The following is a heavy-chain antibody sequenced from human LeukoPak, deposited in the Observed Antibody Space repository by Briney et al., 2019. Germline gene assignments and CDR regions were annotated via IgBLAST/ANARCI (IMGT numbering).Heavy chain of an antibody. V-gene: IGHV3-23*01. Sequence: GGSLRLSCAASGFTFRNYATSWVRQAPGKGLEWVSTISGSGGSTYYADSVEGRFTISRDNSKNTLYLQMNSLRAEDTAVYYCAKDWRADYYYYYGVDVWGQGTTVTVSS. CDR1: GFTFRNYA. CDR2: ISGSGGST. J-gene: IGHJ6*02. CDR3: AKDWRADYYYYYGVDV.